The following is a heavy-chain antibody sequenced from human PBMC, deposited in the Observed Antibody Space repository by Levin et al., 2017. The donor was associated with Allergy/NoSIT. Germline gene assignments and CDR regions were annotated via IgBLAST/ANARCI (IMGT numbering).Heavy chain of an antibody. Sequence: ETLSLTCAASGFTFSGYSMNWVRQAPGKGLEWVSSITGTSSYIFYADSVRGRFTISRDNTKNSLYLQMNSLRAEDTAVYYCARDPSYCSSTNCYIDFWGQGTLVTVSS. J-gene: IGHJ4*02. CDR3: ARDPSYCSSTNCYIDF. V-gene: IGHV3-21*01. D-gene: IGHD2-2*01. CDR1: GFTFSGYS. CDR2: ITGTSSYI.